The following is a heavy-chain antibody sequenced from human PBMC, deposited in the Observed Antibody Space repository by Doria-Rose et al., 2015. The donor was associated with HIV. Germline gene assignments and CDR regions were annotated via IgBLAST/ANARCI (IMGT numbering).Heavy chain of an antibody. D-gene: IGHD6-13*01. CDR3: ARIKSSRWYHKYYFDF. V-gene: IGHV2-26*01. J-gene: IGHJ4*02. Sequence: QVTLKESGPVLVKPTETLTLTCTVSGVSLSSPGMGVSWIRQPPGKALEWLAKIFSDDERSYKTSLNSRLTISRGTSKSQVVLTMTDMDPVDTATYYCARIKSSRWYHKYYFDFWGQGTLVIVSA. CDR1: GVSLSSPGMG. CDR2: IFSDDER.